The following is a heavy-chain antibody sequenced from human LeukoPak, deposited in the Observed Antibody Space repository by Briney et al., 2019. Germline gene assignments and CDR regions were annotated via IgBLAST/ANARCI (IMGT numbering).Heavy chain of an antibody. D-gene: IGHD3-10*01. CDR1: GFTFSSYA. J-gene: IGHJ4*02. Sequence: PGGSLRLSCAASGFTFSSYAMSWVRQAPGKGLEWVSAISGSGGSTYYADSVKGRFTISRDNSKNTLYLQMNSLGAEDTAVYYCARDQRDYYGFRFDYWGQGTLVTVSS. CDR3: ARDQRDYYGFRFDY. CDR2: ISGSGGST. V-gene: IGHV3-23*01.